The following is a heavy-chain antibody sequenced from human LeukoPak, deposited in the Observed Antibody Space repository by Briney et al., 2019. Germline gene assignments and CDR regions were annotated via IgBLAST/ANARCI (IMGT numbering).Heavy chain of an antibody. J-gene: IGHJ4*02. CDR3: ARSDSSGYYYPLAFDY. Sequence: ASVKVSCKASGYTFTSYYMHWVRQAPGQGLEWMGIINPSGGSTSYAQKFQGRVTMTRDTSTSTVYMELSSLRSEDTAVYYCARSDSSGYYYPLAFDYWGQGTLVTVSS. D-gene: IGHD3-22*01. V-gene: IGHV1-46*01. CDR1: GYTFTSYY. CDR2: INPSGGST.